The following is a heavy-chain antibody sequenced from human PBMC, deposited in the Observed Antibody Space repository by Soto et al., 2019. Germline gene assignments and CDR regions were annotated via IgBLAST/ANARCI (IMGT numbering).Heavy chain of an antibody. CDR3: ATGLQHPVNLYYFDL. CDR2: FDPEDGEI. CDR1: GYSLTELS. J-gene: IGHJ4*02. Sequence: GASVKVSCKVSGYSLTELSIHWVRQAPGKEPEWMGGFDPEDGEIKFAQNFQGRVTMTEDTPTDTAYMELSTLRSEDTAIYYCATGLQHPVNLYYFDLWGQGTLVTVSS. V-gene: IGHV1-24*01.